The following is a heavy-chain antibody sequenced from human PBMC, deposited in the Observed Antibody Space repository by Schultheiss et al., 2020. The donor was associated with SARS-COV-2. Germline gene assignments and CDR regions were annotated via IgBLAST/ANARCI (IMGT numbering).Heavy chain of an antibody. CDR2: ISGDAGYT. D-gene: IGHD6-13*01. J-gene: IGHJ4*02. V-gene: IGHV3-23*01. CDR1: GFTFSSYS. Sequence: GGSLRLSCAASGFTFSSYSMNWVRQAPGKGLEWVSTISGDAGYTKDADSVKGRFTISRDNSKNTLFLQMNSLRTEDTAVYYCAKGSSSWFHWGQGTLVTVSS. CDR3: AKGSSSWFH.